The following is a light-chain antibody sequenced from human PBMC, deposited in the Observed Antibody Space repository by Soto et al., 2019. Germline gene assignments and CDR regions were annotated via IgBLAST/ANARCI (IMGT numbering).Light chain of an antibody. CDR2: GNS. J-gene: IGLJ2*01. Sequence: QSVLTQPPSVSGAPGQRVTISCTGSSSNIGAGYDVHWYQQLPGTAPKLLIYGNSNRPSGVPDRFSGSKSGTSASLAITGRQAADEAAYYCQSSYSRRRAVIFGGGTKVTVL. CDR3: QSSYSRRRAVI. V-gene: IGLV1-40*01. CDR1: SSNIGAGYD.